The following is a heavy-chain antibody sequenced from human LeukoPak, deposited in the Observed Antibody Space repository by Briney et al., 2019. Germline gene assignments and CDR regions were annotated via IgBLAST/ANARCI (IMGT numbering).Heavy chain of an antibody. Sequence: ASVKVSCKVSGYPLTDLSMHWVRQAPGKGLEWMGGFDLQDVETVYAQKFQGRVTMTEDTSTDTAYMALSSLMSDDTAVYYCATEPGWGSGTGAWGQGTLVTVSS. CDR3: ATEPGWGSGTGA. J-gene: IGHJ4*02. CDR2: FDLQDVET. V-gene: IGHV1-24*01. D-gene: IGHD7-27*01. CDR1: GYPLTDLS.